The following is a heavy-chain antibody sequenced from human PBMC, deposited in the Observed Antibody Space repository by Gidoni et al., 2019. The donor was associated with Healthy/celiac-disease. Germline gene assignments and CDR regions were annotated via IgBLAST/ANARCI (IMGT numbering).Heavy chain of an antibody. CDR3: AREFYCSSTSCYGGFDY. V-gene: IGHV3-33*01. Sequence: QVQLVESGGGVVQPGRSLRLSCAASGFTFSSYGMHWVRQAPGKGLEWVAVIWYDGSNKYYADSVKGRFTISRDNSKNTLYLQMNSLRAEDTAVYYCAREFYCSSTSCYGGFDYWGQGTLVTVSS. CDR1: GFTFSSYG. D-gene: IGHD2-2*01. CDR2: IWYDGSNK. J-gene: IGHJ4*02.